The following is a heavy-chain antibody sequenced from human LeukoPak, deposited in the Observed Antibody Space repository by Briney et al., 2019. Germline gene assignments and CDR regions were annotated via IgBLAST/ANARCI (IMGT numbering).Heavy chain of an antibody. J-gene: IGHJ4*02. Sequence: GGSLRLSCAASGYTFSIYWMHWVRQAPGEGLVWVSRINSDGSITNYADSVKGRYTISRDNAKSTLYLQMNSLRAEDTAVYYCLCLGTITSAGTGYWGQGTLVTVSS. CDR3: LCLGTITSAGTGY. CDR1: GYTFSIYW. D-gene: IGHD6-13*01. V-gene: IGHV3-74*01. CDR2: INSDGSIT.